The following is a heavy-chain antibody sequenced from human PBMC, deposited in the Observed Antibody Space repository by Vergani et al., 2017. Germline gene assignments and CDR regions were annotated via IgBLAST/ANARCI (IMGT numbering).Heavy chain of an antibody. V-gene: IGHV4-4*07. CDR2: IYTSGIT. J-gene: IGHJ1*01. CDR1: GGSFNTYY. CDR3: ATSRFSR. Sequence: QVQLQESGPGLVKPSKTLSLTCTVSGGSFNTYYWSWIRQPAGKGLEWIGRIYTSGITTYNPSLKSRVTISIDKSKNQFSLQLTSVTAADTAFYFCATSRFSRWGQGTLVTVSS. D-gene: IGHD2-2*01.